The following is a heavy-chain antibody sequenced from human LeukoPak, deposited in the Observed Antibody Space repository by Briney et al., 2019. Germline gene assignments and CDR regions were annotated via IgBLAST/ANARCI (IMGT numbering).Heavy chain of an antibody. V-gene: IGHV3-15*07. D-gene: IGHD2-15*01. Sequence: SGGSLRLSCAASGVSFSDAWMNWVRQAPGKGLEWVGHIRSKADGGTPDYIAPVKGRFTISRDDSKDTLYLQMNSLNTEDTAMYYCTTRSPARYCSDGACYSSADYWGQGTLVTVSS. J-gene: IGHJ4*02. CDR3: TTRSPARYCSDGACYSSADY. CDR2: IRSKADGGTP. CDR1: GVSFSDAW.